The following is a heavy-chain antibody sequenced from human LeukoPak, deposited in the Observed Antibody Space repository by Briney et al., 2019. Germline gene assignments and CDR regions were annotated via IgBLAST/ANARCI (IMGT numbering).Heavy chain of an antibody. CDR2: VSWDGGST. J-gene: IGHJ4*02. V-gene: IGHV3-43*01. Sequence: PGGSLRLSCAASGFTFDDYSMHWVRQAPGKGLEWVSVVSWDGGSTSYADSVKGRFTISRDNNKNSLNLQMNSLRTEDTAFYYCAKDKDPNYYGSGSYWDYWGQGTLVTVSS. CDR3: AKDKDPNYYGSGSYWDY. D-gene: IGHD3-10*01. CDR1: GFTFDDYS.